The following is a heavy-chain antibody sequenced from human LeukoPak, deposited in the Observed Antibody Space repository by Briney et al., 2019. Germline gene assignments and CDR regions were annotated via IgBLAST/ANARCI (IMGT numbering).Heavy chain of an antibody. D-gene: IGHD2-15*01. Sequence: GGSLRLSCAASGFTFNTYSMNWVRQAPGKGLEWVSSISSRSTDMFYADSVKGRFTISRDNAKNSLYLQMNSLRAEDTAVYYCARDRGNHCSGGSCYSHYFDYWGQGTLVTVSS. CDR2: ISSRSTDM. CDR1: GFTFNTYS. J-gene: IGHJ4*02. CDR3: ARDRGNHCSGGSCYSHYFDY. V-gene: IGHV3-21*01.